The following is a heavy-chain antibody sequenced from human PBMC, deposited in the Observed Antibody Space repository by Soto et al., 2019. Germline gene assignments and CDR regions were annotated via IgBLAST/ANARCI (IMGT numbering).Heavy chain of an antibody. CDR2: ISSNGGST. V-gene: IGHV3-64D*06. Sequence: HPGGSLRLSCSASGFTFSSYAMHWVRQAPGKGLEYVSAISSNGGSTYYADSVKGRFTISRDNSKNTLYLQMSSLRAEDTAVYYCVKKTGPSLLWFGDLDYWGQGTLVTVSS. D-gene: IGHD3-10*01. J-gene: IGHJ4*02. CDR3: VKKTGPSLLWFGDLDY. CDR1: GFTFSSYA.